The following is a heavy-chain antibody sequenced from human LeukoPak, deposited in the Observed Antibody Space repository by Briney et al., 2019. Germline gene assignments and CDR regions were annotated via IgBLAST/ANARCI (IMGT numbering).Heavy chain of an antibody. J-gene: IGHJ4*02. D-gene: IGHD3-3*01. CDR2: INPSGGST. CDR3: ARDRPTAYDFWSGYTL. CDR1: GYTFTSYY. Sequence: GASVKVSCKASGYTFTSYYMHWVRQAPGQGLEWMGIINPSGGSTSYAQKFQGRVTMTRDMSTSTVYMELSSLRSEDTAVYYCARDRPTAYDFWSGYTLWGQGTLVTVSS. V-gene: IGHV1-46*01.